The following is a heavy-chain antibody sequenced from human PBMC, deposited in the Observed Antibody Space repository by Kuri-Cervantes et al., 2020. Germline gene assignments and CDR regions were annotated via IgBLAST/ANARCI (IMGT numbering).Heavy chain of an antibody. CDR2: ISGSGGST. J-gene: IGHJ4*02. CDR3: ATDSRRFGY. CDR1: GFTFSSYA. V-gene: IGHV3-23*01. Sequence: GGSLRLSCAASGFTFSSYAMSWVRQAPGKGLEWVSAISGSGGSTYYADSVKGRFTITRDNSKNTLYLQMNSLRAEDTAIYYCATDSRRFGYWGQGTLVTVSS.